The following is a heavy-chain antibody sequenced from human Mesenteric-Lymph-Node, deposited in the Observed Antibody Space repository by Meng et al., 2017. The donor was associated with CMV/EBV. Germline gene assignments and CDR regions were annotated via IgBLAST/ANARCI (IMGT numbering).Heavy chain of an antibody. Sequence: CAVYGGSFSDYYWTWIRQPPGKGLEWIGEIDHSGSTNYNPSLKSRVSISVDTSKNQFSLKLTSVTAADTAVYYCARPTGGSSSPWDHWGQGTLVTVSS. V-gene: IGHV4-34*01. J-gene: IGHJ4*02. CDR3: ARPTGGSSSPWDH. CDR1: GGSFSDYY. D-gene: IGHD6-6*01. CDR2: IDHSGST.